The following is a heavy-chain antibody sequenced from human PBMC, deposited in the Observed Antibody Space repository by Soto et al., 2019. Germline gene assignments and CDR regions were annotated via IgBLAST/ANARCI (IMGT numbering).Heavy chain of an antibody. D-gene: IGHD5-12*01. V-gene: IGHV1-18*01. CDR1: GYTFINYH. CDR3: AKSPRGEMATD. Sequence: QVQLVQSGGEVKKPGASVTVSCKASGYTFINYHITWGRQAPGQGLEWMAWINTYNGMTDYAQRFQCRVTMTRDTSTSTAYMELRNLGSDDTAVYFCAKSPRGEMATDWGQGTLVTVSS. J-gene: IGHJ4*02. CDR2: INTYNGMT.